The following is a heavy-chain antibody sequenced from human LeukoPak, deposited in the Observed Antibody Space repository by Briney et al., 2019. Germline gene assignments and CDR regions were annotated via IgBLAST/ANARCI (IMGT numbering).Heavy chain of an antibody. CDR2: IYPNSGAT. D-gene: IGHD4-11*01. J-gene: IGHJ4*02. CDR3: ARVSRYSNYFDY. V-gene: IGHV1-2*02. Sequence: GASVKVSCKASGYTFTGYYMHWVRQAPGQGLEWMGWIYPNSGATKYAQKFQGRVTMTRDTSTSTVYMELSSLRSEDTAVYYCARVSRYSNYFDYWGQGTLVTVSS. CDR1: GYTFTGYY.